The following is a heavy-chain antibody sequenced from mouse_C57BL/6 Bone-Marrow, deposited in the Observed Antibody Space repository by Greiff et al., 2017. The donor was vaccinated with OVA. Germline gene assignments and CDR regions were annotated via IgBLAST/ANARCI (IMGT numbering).Heavy chain of an antibody. CDR1: GFTFSDYY. CDR2: ISNGGGST. D-gene: IGHD2-4*01. CDR3: ARRHYDYDAFAY. V-gene: IGHV5-12*01. J-gene: IGHJ3*01. Sequence: EVKVVESGGGLVQPGGSLKLSCAASGFTFSDYYMYWVRQTPEKRLEWVAYISNGGGSTYYPDTVKGRFTISRDNAKNTLYLQMSRLKSEDTAMYYCARRHYDYDAFAYWGQGTLVTVSA.